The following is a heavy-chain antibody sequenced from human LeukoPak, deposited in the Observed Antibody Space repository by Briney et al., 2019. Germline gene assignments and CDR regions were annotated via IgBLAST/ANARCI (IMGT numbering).Heavy chain of an antibody. CDR1: GFTFGDYA. J-gene: IGHJ4*02. V-gene: IGHV3-49*03. CDR2: IRSKAYGGTT. Sequence: GGSLRLSCTASGFTFGDYAMSWFRQAPGKGRGGVGFIRSKAYGGTTEYAASVKGRFTISRDDSKSIAYLQMNSLKTGDTAVYYCTRDRVDYVWGSYRYSYWGQGTLVTVSS. CDR3: TRDRVDYVWGSYRYSY. D-gene: IGHD3-16*02.